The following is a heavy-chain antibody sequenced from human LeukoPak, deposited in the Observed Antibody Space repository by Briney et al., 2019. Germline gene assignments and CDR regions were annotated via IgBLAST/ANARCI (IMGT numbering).Heavy chain of an antibody. V-gene: IGHV4-59*08. J-gene: IGHJ5*02. CDR3: ARQDIVVVVAGSEVYNWFDP. Sequence: SETLSLTCTVSGGSISSYYWSWIRQPPGKGLEWIGYIYYSGSTNYNPSLKSRVTISVDTSKNQFSLKLSSVTAADTAVYYCARQDIVVVVAGSEVYNWFDPWGQGTLVTVSS. CDR1: GGSISSYY. CDR2: IYYSGST. D-gene: IGHD2-15*01.